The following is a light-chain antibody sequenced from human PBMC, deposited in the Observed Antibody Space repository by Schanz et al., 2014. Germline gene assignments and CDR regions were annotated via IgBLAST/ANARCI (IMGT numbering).Light chain of an antibody. V-gene: IGKV3-20*01. Sequence: EIVMTQSPATLSVSPGERATLSCRASQSVSSHLAWYQQKPGQAPRLLIYGASSRATGIPDRFSGSGSGTDFTLTISRLEPEDFAVYYCQQYGSSRGSFGQGTKLEIK. J-gene: IGKJ2*04. CDR3: QQYGSSRGS. CDR1: QSVSSH. CDR2: GAS.